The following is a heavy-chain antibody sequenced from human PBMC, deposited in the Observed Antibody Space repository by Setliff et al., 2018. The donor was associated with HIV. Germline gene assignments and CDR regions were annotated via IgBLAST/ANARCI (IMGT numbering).Heavy chain of an antibody. CDR1: GFTFSSYG. V-gene: IGHV3-30*18. Sequence: GGSLRLSCAASGFTFSSYGMHWVRQAPGKGLEWVAVISYDGSNKYYADSVKGRFTISRDNSKNTLYLQMNSLRAEDTAVYYCAKDSSGSYWYYYYYMDVWGKGTTVTVSS. D-gene: IGHD1-26*01. CDR2: ISYDGSNK. J-gene: IGHJ6*03. CDR3: AKDSSGSYWYYYYYMDV.